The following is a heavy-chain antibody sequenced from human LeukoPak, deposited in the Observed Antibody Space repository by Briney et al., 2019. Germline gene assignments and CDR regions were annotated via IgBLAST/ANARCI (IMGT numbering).Heavy chain of an antibody. J-gene: IGHJ4*02. D-gene: IGHD3-10*01. Sequence: GGSLGLSCAASQFTFSSYAMSWVRQAPGKGLEWVSAISSTSASSYYADSVKGRFTISRDNSKNTLYLQMNSLRAEDTAAYYCASLRSGTYTYFDYWGQGTLVTVSS. CDR2: ISSTSASS. CDR1: QFTFSSYA. V-gene: IGHV3-23*01. CDR3: ASLRSGTYTYFDY.